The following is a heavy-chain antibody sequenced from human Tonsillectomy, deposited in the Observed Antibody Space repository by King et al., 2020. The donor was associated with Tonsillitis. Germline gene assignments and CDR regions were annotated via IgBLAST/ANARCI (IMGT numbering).Heavy chain of an antibody. D-gene: IGHD3-22*01. J-gene: IGHJ4*02. Sequence: DVQLVESGGGLVQPGGSLRLSCAASGFTFSTYAMSWVRQAPGKGLEWVSGISGISGTTYYADSVKGRFTISRDNSKNTLYLLMNSLRVEDTAVYYCAKDFTSYDSRGSTFDYWGQGTLVTVSS. CDR3: AKDFTSYDSRGSTFDY. V-gene: IGHV3-23*04. CDR1: GFTFSTYA. CDR2: ISGISGTT.